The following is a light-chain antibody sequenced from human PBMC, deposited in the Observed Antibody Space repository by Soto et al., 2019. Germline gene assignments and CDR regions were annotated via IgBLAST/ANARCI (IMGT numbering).Light chain of an antibody. CDR3: TSWGI. CDR1: TSDIGDYNY. J-gene: IGLJ1*01. V-gene: IGLV2-14*01. Sequence: QSALTQPASVSGSPGQSITISCTGTTSDIGDYNYVSWYQHLPDKVPKLIISLVSNRPSGVSNRFSGSKSGNTASLTISGLQAEDEGDYYCTSWGIFGPGNKVTVL. CDR2: LVS.